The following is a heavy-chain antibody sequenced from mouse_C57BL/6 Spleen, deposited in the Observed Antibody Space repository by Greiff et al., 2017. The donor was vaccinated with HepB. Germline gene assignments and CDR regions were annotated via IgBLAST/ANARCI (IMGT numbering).Heavy chain of an antibody. CDR3: ARLANWDFDY. V-gene: IGHV1-69*01. Sequence: VQLQQSGAELVMPGASVKLSCKASGYTFTSYWMHWVKQRPGQGLEWIGEIDPSDSYTNYNQKFKGKSTLTVDKSSSTAYMQLSSLTSEDSAVYYCARLANWDFDYWGQGTTLTVSS. CDR2: IDPSDSYT. D-gene: IGHD4-1*01. CDR1: GYTFTSYW. J-gene: IGHJ2*01.